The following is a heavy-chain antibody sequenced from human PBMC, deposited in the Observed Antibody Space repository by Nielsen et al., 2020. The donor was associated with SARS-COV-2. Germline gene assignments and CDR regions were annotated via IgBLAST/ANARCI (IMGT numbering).Heavy chain of an antibody. Sequence: GGSLKLSCAASGFTVGSNYMGWVRQAPGKGLEWVSVIYSGGSTYYADSVKGRFTISRDNSKNTLYLQMNSLRAEDTAVYYCARVWCYDSSGYWSAFDIWGQGTMVTVSS. D-gene: IGHD3-22*01. J-gene: IGHJ3*02. CDR1: GFTVGSNY. CDR2: IYSGGST. V-gene: IGHV3-53*01. CDR3: ARVWCYDSSGYWSAFDI.